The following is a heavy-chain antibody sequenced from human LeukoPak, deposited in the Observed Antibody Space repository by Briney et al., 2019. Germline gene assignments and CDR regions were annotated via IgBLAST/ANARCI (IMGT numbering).Heavy chain of an antibody. J-gene: IGHJ4*02. V-gene: IGHV4-59*01. CDR2: IYYSGST. CDR1: GGSISSYY. D-gene: IGHD3-10*01. Sequence: AETLSLTCTVSGGSISSYYWSWIRQPPGKELEWIGYIYYSGSTNYNPSLKSRVTISVDTSKNQFSLKLSSVTAADTAVYYCARGWFGELKGVLFDYWGQGTLVTVSS. CDR3: ARGWFGELKGVLFDY.